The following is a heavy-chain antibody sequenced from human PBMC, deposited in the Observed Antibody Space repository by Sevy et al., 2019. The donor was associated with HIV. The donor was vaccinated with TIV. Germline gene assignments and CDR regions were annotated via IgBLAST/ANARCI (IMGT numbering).Heavy chain of an antibody. Sequence: GESLKISCAASGFSFSNAWMSWVRQSPGKGLEWVGRIRSKDGGGTTDYAEIVKGKFTISRDDSRNFLYLQLNSLEAEDTAIYYCTTDRRRIGIVAVPFEYWGQGTLVTVSS. CDR1: GFSFSNAW. V-gene: IGHV3-15*01. J-gene: IGHJ4*02. D-gene: IGHD5-12*01. CDR2: IRSKDGGGTT. CDR3: TTDRRRIGIVAVPFEY.